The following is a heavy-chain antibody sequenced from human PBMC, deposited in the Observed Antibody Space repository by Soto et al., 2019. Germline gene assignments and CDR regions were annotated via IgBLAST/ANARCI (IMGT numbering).Heavy chain of an antibody. CDR1: GFTLSDYY. CDR2: ISSSGSTI. CDR3: ARTKRDYYYYGMDV. Sequence: PGGSLRLSCAASGFTLSDYYMSWIRQAPGKGLEWVSYISSSGSTIYYADSVKGRFTISRDNAKNSLYLQMNSLRAEDTAVYYCARTKRDYYYYGMDVWGQGTTVTVSS. V-gene: IGHV3-11*01. D-gene: IGHD2-8*01. J-gene: IGHJ6*02.